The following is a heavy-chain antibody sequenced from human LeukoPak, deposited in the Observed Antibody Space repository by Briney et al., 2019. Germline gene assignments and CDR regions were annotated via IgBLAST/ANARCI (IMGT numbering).Heavy chain of an antibody. CDR2: IKQDGSER. D-gene: IGHD1-14*01. CDR1: AFTFSSYW. V-gene: IGHV3-7*01. Sequence: PGGSLRLSCAASAFTFSSYWMSWVRQAPGKGLEWVANIKQDGSERYYVDSVKGRFTISRDNAKNSLYLQMNSLRAEDTAVYYCARDWPEPFDYWGQGTLVTVSS. CDR3: ARDWPEPFDY. J-gene: IGHJ4*02.